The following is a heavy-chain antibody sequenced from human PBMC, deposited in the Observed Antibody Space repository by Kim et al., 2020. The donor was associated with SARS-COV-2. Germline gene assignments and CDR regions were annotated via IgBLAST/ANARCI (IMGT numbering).Heavy chain of an antibody. CDR2: INHSGST. CDR1: GGSFSGYY. D-gene: IGHD3-10*01. CDR3: ARLRSAHHYGSGRALDY. J-gene: IGHJ4*01. Sequence: SETLSLTCAVYGGSFSGYYWSWIRQPPGKGLEWIGEINHSGSTNYNPSLKIRVTISVDTSKNQFSLKLSSVTAADTAVYYCARLRSAHHYGSGRALDYWG. V-gene: IGHV4-34*01.